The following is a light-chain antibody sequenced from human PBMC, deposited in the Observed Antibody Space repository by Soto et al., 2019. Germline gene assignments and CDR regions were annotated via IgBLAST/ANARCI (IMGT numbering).Light chain of an antibody. Sequence: DIVMTQSPDSLAVSLGERATINCQSSQSVLYSSNNKNYLAWYQQKPGQPPKLLFYWSSTRESGVPDRFSVSGSGTEFTLTIGSLQTEDVAVYYCQQYYETPYTFGQGNRLDIK. CDR1: QSVLYSSNNKNY. J-gene: IGKJ2*01. V-gene: IGKV4-1*01. CDR3: QQYYETPYT. CDR2: WSS.